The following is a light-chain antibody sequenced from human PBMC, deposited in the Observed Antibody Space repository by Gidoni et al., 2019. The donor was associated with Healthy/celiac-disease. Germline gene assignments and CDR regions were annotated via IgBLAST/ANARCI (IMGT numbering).Light chain of an antibody. J-gene: IGLJ1*01. CDR3: QVWDSSSDAYV. CDR1: NIGSKS. CDR2: YDS. Sequence: SYVLPQPPSVSVAPGKTARITCGGNNIGSKSVHWYQQKPGQAPVLVIYYDSDRPSGIPERFSGSNSGNTATLTISRVEAGDEADYYCQVWDSSSDAYVFGTGTKVTVL. V-gene: IGLV3-21*04.